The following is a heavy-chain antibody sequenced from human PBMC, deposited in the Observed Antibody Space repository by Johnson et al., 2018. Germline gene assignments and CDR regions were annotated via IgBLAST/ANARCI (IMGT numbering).Heavy chain of an antibody. V-gene: IGHV3-66*02. J-gene: IGHJ6*03. CDR3: ARHGGDGYNYYYCYYMDV. D-gene: IGHD5-24*01. CDR2: IYSGGST. CDR1: GFTVSGNY. Sequence: QLVESGGGLVQPGGSLRVSCAASGFTVSGNYMSWVRQAPGKGLEWVSIIYSGGSTYYADSVKGRFTISRDNSKNTLYLQMNSLRAEDTAVYYCARHGGDGYNYYYCYYMDVWGKGTTVTVSS.